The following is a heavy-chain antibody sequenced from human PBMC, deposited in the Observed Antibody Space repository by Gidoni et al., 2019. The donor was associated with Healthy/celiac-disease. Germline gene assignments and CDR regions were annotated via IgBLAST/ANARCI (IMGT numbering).Heavy chain of an antibody. CDR2: ISSSSRYT. Sequence: QVQLVESGGGLGKPGGSLRLSCAASGFTFSDYYRSWIRQAPGKGLEWVSYISSSSRYTNYADSVKGRFTISRDNAKNSLYLQMNSLRAEDTAVYYCARGRMRGVVVAATPPFDYWGQGTLVTVSS. CDR1: GFTFSDYY. V-gene: IGHV3-11*06. D-gene: IGHD2-15*01. CDR3: ARGRMRGVVVAATPPFDY. J-gene: IGHJ4*02.